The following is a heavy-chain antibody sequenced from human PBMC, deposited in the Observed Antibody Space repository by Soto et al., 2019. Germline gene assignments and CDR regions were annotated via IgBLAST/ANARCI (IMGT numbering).Heavy chain of an antibody. CDR3: ARDPGSGSYSDWFDP. CDR2: ISAYNGNT. CDR1: GYTFTSYG. V-gene: IGHV1-18*01. D-gene: IGHD1-26*01. Sequence: QVQLVQSGAEVKKPGASVKVSCKASGYTFTSYGISWVRQAPGQGLEWMGWISAYNGNTNYARKLQGRVTMTTDTSTSTAYRELRSLRSDDTAVYYCARDPGSGSYSDWFDPWGQGTLVTVSS. J-gene: IGHJ5*02.